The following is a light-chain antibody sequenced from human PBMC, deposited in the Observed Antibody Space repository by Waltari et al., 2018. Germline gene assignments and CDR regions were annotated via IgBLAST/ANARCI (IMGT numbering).Light chain of an antibody. J-gene: IGLJ3*02. V-gene: IGLV2-23*01. CDR3: CSYATSSPWV. CDR1: SSSIGDAYV. Sequence: QSALTQHASVSGSPGHSTTLSCPGASSSIGDAYVVPWYQQHPGKAPKLMIYEGDKRPSGVSNRFSGSKSGNMASLTISGLQAEDEADYYCCSYATSSPWVFGGGTKVTVL. CDR2: EGD.